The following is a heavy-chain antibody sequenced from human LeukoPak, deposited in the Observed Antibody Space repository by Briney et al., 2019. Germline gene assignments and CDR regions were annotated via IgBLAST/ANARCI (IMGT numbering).Heavy chain of an antibody. CDR3: ARDDHSLYFDY. V-gene: IGHV3-11*01. J-gene: IGHJ4*02. CDR2: ISSSGSTI. CDR1: GFTFSDYY. Sequence: GGSLRLSCAASGFTFSDYYRSWIPQAPGKGLGWVSYISSSGSTIYYADSVKGRFTISRANAKNSLYLQMNSQRAEDAAVSACARDDHSLYFDYGGQGTLLTVSS.